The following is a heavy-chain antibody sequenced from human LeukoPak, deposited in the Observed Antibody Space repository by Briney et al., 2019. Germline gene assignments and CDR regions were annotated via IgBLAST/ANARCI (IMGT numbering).Heavy chain of an antibody. CDR2: ISWNSGSI. CDR3: AKTDFWSGLDY. Sequence: GRSLRLSCAASGFTFDDYAMHWVRQAPGKGLEWVSGISWNSGSIGYADSVKGRFTISRDNAKNSLYLQMNSLRAEDMALYYCAKTDFWSGLDYWGQGTLVTVSS. J-gene: IGHJ4*02. CDR1: GFTFDDYA. V-gene: IGHV3-9*03. D-gene: IGHD3-3*01.